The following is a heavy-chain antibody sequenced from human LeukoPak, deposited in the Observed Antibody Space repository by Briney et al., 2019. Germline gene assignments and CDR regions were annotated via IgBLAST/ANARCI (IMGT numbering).Heavy chain of an antibody. J-gene: IGHJ6*02. V-gene: IGHV4-31*03. CDR2: IYYSGST. CDR1: GGSISSGGYY. Sequence: PSETLSLTCTVSGGSISSGGYYWSWIRQHAGQGLEWIGYIYYSGSTYYNPSLKSRVTISVDTSKNQFSLKLSSVTAADTAVYYCARDRLAADYYYYAMDVWGQGTTVTVSS. D-gene: IGHD2-21*01. CDR3: ARDRLAADYYYYAMDV.